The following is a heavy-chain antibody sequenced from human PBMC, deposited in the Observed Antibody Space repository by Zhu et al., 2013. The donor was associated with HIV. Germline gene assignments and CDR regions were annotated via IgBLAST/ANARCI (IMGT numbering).Heavy chain of an antibody. J-gene: IGHJ2*01. D-gene: IGHD2-15*01. CDR1: GYTLTELS. CDR2: FDPVDGET. V-gene: IGHV1-24*01. Sequence: QVQLVQSGAEVKKPGASVKVSCKVSGYTLTELSLHWVRQAPGKGLEWMGGFDPVDGETIYAQNFQGRVTVTEDTSTDTAYMELSSLKSEDTAVYYCTTWGYDWYFNLWGRGTLVTVSS. CDR3: TTWGYDWYFNL.